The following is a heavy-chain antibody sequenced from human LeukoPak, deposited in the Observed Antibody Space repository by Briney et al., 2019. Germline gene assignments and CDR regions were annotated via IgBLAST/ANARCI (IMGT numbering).Heavy chain of an antibody. Sequence: GGSLRLSCAASGFTFRSFAMTWVRQAPGKGLEWVSSITGNHGATYNIDSVKGRFTISRDNSQNTLYLQMNSLRAEDTAVYYCTKVPNGDYVGAFDPWGQGTLVTVSS. CDR1: GFTFRSFA. CDR3: TKVPNGDYVGAFDP. D-gene: IGHD4-17*01. J-gene: IGHJ5*02. V-gene: IGHV3-23*01. CDR2: ITGNHGAT.